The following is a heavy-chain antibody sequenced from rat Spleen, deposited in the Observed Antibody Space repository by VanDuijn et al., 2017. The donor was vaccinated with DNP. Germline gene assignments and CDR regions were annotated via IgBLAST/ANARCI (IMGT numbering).Heavy chain of an antibody. CDR3: ARFDGYNYLYVMDV. D-gene: IGHD1-4*01. Sequence: EVQLVESGGGLVQSGRSLKVSCAASGFTFSDYNMAWVRQAPKKGLEWVATITYDGSRTYYRDSVKGRFTISRDNAKSTLYLQMNSLKSEDTATYYCARFDGYNYLYVMDVWGQGTSVTVSS. V-gene: IGHV5S10*01. J-gene: IGHJ4*01. CDR1: GFTFSDYN. CDR2: ITYDGSRT.